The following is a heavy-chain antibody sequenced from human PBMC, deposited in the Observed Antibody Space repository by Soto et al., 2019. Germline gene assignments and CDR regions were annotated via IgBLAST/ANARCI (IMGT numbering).Heavy chain of an antibody. V-gene: IGHV3-11*05. Sequence: QVQLVQSGGGLVKPGGSLRLSCAASGFTFSDYYMSWIRQAPGKGLEWVSYISSSSSYTNYADSVKGRFTISRDNAKNSLYLQMNRLRAEDTAVYYCARSVEVQWEIPRFDYWGQGTLVTVSS. CDR2: ISSSSSYT. CDR1: GFTFSDYY. J-gene: IGHJ4*02. D-gene: IGHD1-26*01. CDR3: ARSVEVQWEIPRFDY.